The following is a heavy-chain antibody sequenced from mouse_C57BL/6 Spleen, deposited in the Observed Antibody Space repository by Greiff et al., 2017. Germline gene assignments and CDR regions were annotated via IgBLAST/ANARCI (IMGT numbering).Heavy chain of an antibody. V-gene: IGHV1-82*01. D-gene: IGHD4-1*01. J-gene: IGHJ4*01. CDR2: KYPGDGDT. Sequence: QVQLQQSGPELVKPGASVKISCNASGYAFSSSWKNWVKQRPGKGLEGIGRKYPGDGDTNYNGKFKGKATLTADKSSSTAYMQLSSLTSEDSAVYLCARWEIYYAMDYWGQGTSVTVSS. CDR3: ARWEIYYAMDY. CDR1: GYAFSSSW.